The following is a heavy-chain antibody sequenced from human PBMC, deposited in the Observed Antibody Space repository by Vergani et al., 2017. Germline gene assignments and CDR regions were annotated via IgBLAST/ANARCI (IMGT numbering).Heavy chain of an antibody. D-gene: IGHD6-19*01. CDR3: PREASSGFYDYFDY. V-gene: IGHV3-20*04. J-gene: IGHJ4*02. CDR1: GFIFDSNG. CDR2: INWNGDNT. Sequence: EVKLVESGGGLVRPGGSLRLSCAGNGFIFDSNGMSWVRQVPGKGLEWVSGINWNGDNTGYADSVKGRFTISRDNAKNSLYLQMNSLRVEDTALYYCPREASSGFYDYFDYWGQGTLVTVSS.